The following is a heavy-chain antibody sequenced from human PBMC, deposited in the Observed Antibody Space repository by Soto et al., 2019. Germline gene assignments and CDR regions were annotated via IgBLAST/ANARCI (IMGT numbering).Heavy chain of an antibody. V-gene: IGHV1-3*01. Sequence: QVQLVQSGAEVKKPGASVKVSCKASGYTFTSYAMHWVRQAPGQRLEWMGWINAGNGNTKYSQKFQGRVTITRDTSASTAYMELSSLRSEDTAVYYCARVIRVGSRNNWGLDYWGQGTLVTVSS. D-gene: IGHD7-27*01. J-gene: IGHJ4*02. CDR1: GYTFTSYA. CDR3: ARVIRVGSRNNWGLDY. CDR2: INAGNGNT.